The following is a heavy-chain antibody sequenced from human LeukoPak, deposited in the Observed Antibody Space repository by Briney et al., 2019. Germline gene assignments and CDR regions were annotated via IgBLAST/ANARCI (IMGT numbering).Heavy chain of an antibody. CDR3: ARDRRWNYVFDY. D-gene: IGHD1-7*01. V-gene: IGHV4-38-2*02. CDR1: DYSISNTYY. Sequence: SETLSLTCTVSDYSISNTYYWGWIRQPPGKGLEWIGSIYYSGSTYYNPSLKSRVTISVDTSKNQFSLKLSSVTAADTAVYYCARDRRWNYVFDYWGQGTLVTVSS. CDR2: IYYSGST. J-gene: IGHJ4*02.